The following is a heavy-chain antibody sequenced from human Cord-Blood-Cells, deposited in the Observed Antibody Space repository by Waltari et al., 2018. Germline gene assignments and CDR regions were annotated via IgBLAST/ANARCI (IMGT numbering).Heavy chain of an antibody. CDR3: ARHGGYFDY. D-gene: IGHD3-10*01. J-gene: IGHJ4*02. Sequence: QLQLQESGPGLVKPSETLSLTCTVSGGSISISSYYWGWIRQPPGKGLEWIGSIYYSGSTYYNPSLKSRVTIAVDTSKNQFSLKLSSVTAADTAVYYCARHGGYFDYWGQGTLVTVSS. CDR1: GGSISISSYY. V-gene: IGHV4-39*07. CDR2: IYYSGST.